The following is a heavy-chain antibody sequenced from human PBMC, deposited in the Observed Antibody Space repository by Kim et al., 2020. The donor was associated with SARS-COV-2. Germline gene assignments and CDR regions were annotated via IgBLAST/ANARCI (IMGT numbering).Heavy chain of an antibody. CDR3: ARIFCTNGVCYSPDY. J-gene: IGHJ4*02. Sequence: PSLKGRVTISVDTSKNQFSLKLSSVTAADTAVYYCARIFCTNGVCYSPDYWGQGTLVTVSS. V-gene: IGHV4-34*01. D-gene: IGHD2-8*01.